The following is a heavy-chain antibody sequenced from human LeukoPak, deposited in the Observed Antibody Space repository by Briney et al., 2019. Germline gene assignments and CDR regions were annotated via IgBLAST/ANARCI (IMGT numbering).Heavy chain of an antibody. Sequence: SVKVSCKASGGTFSSYAISWVRQAPGQGLEWMGRIIPILGIANYAQKFQGRVTITADKSTSTAYMELSSLRSEDTAVYYCASKYCSGGSCFQYYFDYWGQGTLVTVSS. CDR2: IIPILGIA. CDR1: GGTFSSYA. J-gene: IGHJ4*02. CDR3: ASKYCSGGSCFQYYFDY. D-gene: IGHD2-15*01. V-gene: IGHV1-69*04.